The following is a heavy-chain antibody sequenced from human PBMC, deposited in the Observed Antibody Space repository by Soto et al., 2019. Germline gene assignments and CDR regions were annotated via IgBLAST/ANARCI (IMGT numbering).Heavy chain of an antibody. V-gene: IGHV4-31*03. CDR2: IYYSGST. D-gene: IGHD5-12*01. CDR1: GGSISSGGYY. Sequence: QVQLQESGPGLVKPSQTLSLTCTVSGGSISSGGYYWSWIRQHPGQGLEWIGYIYYSGSTYYNPSLKSRVTISVDTSKNQFSLKLSSVTAADTAVYYCARVEKVATIVGDIDYWGQGTLVTVSS. CDR3: ARVEKVATIVGDIDY. J-gene: IGHJ4*02.